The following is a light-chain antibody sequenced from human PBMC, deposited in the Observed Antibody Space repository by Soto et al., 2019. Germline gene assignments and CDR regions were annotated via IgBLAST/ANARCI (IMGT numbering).Light chain of an antibody. CDR1: QGISNW. CDR2: SAS. J-gene: IGKJ1*01. Sequence: DIQMTQSPSSVSASVGDRVTITCRASQGISNWLAWYQQQPGKAPKLLIYSASTLQSGVPSRFSGGGAGTHFPLTISSLQPDDLATYYCQQYIDYPWTFGQGTKVDIK. V-gene: IGKV1-12*01. CDR3: QQYIDYPWT.